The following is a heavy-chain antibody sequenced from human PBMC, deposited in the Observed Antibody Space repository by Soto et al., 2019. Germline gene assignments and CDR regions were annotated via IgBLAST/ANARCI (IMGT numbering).Heavy chain of an antibody. J-gene: IGHJ5*02. Sequence: PGGSLRLSCAASGFTFSSYAMHWVRQAPGKGLEYVSAISSNGGSTYYADSVKGRFTISRDNSKNTLYLQMGSLRAEDMAVYYCAREGDGYSLYLWGQGTLVTVSS. D-gene: IGHD2-15*01. CDR1: GFTFSSYA. CDR2: ISSNGGST. CDR3: AREGDGYSLYL. V-gene: IGHV3-64*02.